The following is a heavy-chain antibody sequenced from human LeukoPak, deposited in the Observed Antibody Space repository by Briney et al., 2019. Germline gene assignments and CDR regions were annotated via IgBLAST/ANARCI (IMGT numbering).Heavy chain of an antibody. CDR1: GFTFSYYS. J-gene: IGHJ6*03. CDR2: ISSSSSLI. V-gene: IGHV3-21*01. Sequence: GGSLRLSCAASGFTFSYYSMNWVRQAPGRGLEWVSCISSSSSLIFYSDSVRGRFTISRDNAKNLLYLHINSLRVEDTAVYYCAKVDRGDYSSSPVPYYNYYMNVWGKGTTVTVSS. CDR3: AKVDRGDYSSSPVPYYNYYMNV. D-gene: IGHD6-13*01.